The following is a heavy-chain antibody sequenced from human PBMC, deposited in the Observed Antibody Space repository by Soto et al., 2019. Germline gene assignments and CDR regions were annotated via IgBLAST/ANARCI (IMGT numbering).Heavy chain of an antibody. CDR1: GGTFSSYT. Sequence: ASVKVSCKASGGTFSSYTISWVRQAPGQGLEWMGRIIPILGIANYAQKFQGRVTITADKSTSTAYMELSSLRSEDTAVYYCASGSRIPTHYYYYYMDVWGKGTTVTVSS. CDR2: IIPILGIA. J-gene: IGHJ6*03. V-gene: IGHV1-69*02. D-gene: IGHD1-26*01. CDR3: ASGSRIPTHYYYYYMDV.